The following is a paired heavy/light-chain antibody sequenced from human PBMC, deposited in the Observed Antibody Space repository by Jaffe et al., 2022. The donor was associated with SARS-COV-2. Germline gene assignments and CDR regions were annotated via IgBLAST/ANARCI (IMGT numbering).Light chain of an antibody. V-gene: IGLV2-8*01. J-gene: IGLJ1*01. CDR2: EVH. CDR1: SSDVGAYGY. CDR3: SSYAGSNTYV. Sequence: QPALTQPPSASASPGQSVTISCTGTSSDVGAYGYVSWYQQHPGKAPKLMIYEVHKRPAGVPDRFSASKSGSTASLTVFGLQAEDEAVYYCSSYAGSNTYVFGTGTMVTVL.
Heavy chain of an antibody. V-gene: IGHV3-33*01. CDR3: ARDAYDSRGFGYNWFDP. CDR2: TWKDNYNK. D-gene: IGHD3-22*01. CDR1: GFNFSNYG. Sequence: QVQLVESGGGVVQPGGSLRLSCAASGFNFSNYGMHWVRQAPGKGLEWVAITWKDNYNKYYADSVKGRFIISRDNAKDMLYLQMNSLRAEDTAVYYCARDAYDSRGFGYNWFDPWGQGTLVTVSP. J-gene: IGHJ5*02.